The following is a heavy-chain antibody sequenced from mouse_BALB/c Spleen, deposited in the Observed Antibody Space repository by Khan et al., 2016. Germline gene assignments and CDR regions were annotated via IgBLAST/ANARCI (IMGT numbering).Heavy chain of an antibody. CDR3: ATGYDFDWDYYALDY. Sequence: EVQLQESGPSLVKPSQTLSLTCSVTGASITSGYWNWIRKFPGNKLEYMGYINYSGSTYYNPSLTSRISITRDTSKNQYYLQLNSVTSEDTATYYCATGYDFDWDYYALDYWGQGTSVTVSS. CDR1: GASITSGY. V-gene: IGHV3-8*02. J-gene: IGHJ4*01. D-gene: IGHD2-4*01. CDR2: INYSGST.